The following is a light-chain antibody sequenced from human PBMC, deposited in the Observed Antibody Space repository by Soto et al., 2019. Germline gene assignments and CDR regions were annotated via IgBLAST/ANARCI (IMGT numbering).Light chain of an antibody. Sequence: QSVLTQPPSASGSPGQSVTISCTGTSSDFGGYNYVSWYQQHPGKALKLMIYEVSKRPSGVPDRFSGSKSGNTASLTVSGLQAEDEADYYCSSYAGSNNLYVFGTGTKVTV. CDR2: EVS. CDR3: SSYAGSNNLYV. J-gene: IGLJ1*01. CDR1: SSDFGGYNY. V-gene: IGLV2-8*01.